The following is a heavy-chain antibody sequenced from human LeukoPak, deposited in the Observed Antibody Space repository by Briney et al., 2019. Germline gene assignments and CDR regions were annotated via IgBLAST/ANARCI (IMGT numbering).Heavy chain of an antibody. CDR2: IYYSGDT. CDR3: ARSVQGFWSGYYRNFDY. Sequence: PSQTLSLTCTVSGGSISSGDYYWSWLRQHPGKGLEWIGYIYYSGDTYYNPSLRSRVTISVDTSKNQFSLKLSSVTAADTAVYYCARSVQGFWSGYYRNFDYWGQGTLVTVSS. J-gene: IGHJ4*02. V-gene: IGHV4-31*03. CDR1: GGSISSGDYY. D-gene: IGHD3-3*01.